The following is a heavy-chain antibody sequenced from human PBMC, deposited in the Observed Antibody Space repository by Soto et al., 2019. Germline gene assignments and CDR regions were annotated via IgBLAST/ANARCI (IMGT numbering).Heavy chain of an antibody. V-gene: IGHV1-46*03. CDR2: INPNGGST. Sequence: QVQLVQSGAEVEKPGASVKISCKASGYSFTSQYVHWVRQAPGQGLEWMGIINPNGGSTTYAQKFQGEGTMMEDTSTDEGHMGRSRPTTEDPAVYFCARGRGVRPGGGGTEPLDIWGQGTMVTVAS. CDR3: ARGRGVRPGGGGTEPLDI. CDR1: GYSFTSQY. D-gene: IGHD3-16*01. J-gene: IGHJ3*02.